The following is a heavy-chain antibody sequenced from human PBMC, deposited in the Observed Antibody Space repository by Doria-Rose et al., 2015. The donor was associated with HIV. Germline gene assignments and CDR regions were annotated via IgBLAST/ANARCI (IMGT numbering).Heavy chain of an antibody. D-gene: IGHD3-10*01. CDR2: INPRSGGT. J-gene: IGHJ4*02. V-gene: IGHV1-2*04. CDR3: ARGLRGDYGDY. Sequence: QAPGQGLEWMGWINPRSGGTDLAQKFQGWVTLTRDTSIRVTYMELSRLKYDDTAVYYCARGLRGDYGDYWGQGTLVTVSS.